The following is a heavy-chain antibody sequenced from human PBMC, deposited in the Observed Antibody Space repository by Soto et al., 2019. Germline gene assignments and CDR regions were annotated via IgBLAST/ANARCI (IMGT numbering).Heavy chain of an antibody. CDR2: IIPIFGSA. CDR1: RGTFSSFS. CDR3: ARGWDKSNSGYNWFDP. J-gene: IGHJ5*02. V-gene: IGHV1-69*06. Sequence: ASVKVSCKASRGTFSSFSINWVRQAPGQGLEWMGGIIPIFGSANYAQKFQGRVTITADKSTSTGYMELNSLRSEDTAVYYCARGWDKSNSGYNWFDPWGQGTLVTVSS. D-gene: IGHD1-26*01.